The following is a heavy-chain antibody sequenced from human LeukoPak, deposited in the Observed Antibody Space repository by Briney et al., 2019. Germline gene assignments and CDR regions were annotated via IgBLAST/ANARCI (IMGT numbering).Heavy chain of an antibody. D-gene: IGHD2-8*02. Sequence: SETLSLTCTVSGGSISSSSYYWGWIRQPPGKGLEWIGSIYYSGSTYYNPSLKSRVTISVDTSKNQFSLKLSSVTAADTAVYYCARVFSYSTTRGKGTVYYMDVWGKGTTVTVSS. CDR2: IYYSGST. J-gene: IGHJ6*03. V-gene: IGHV4-39*07. CDR3: ARVFSYSTTRGKGTVYYMDV. CDR1: GGSISSSSYY.